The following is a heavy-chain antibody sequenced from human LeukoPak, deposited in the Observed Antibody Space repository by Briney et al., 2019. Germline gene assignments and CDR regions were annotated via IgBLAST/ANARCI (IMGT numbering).Heavy chain of an antibody. J-gene: IGHJ4*02. CDR3: ARRTWGGPHYFDY. V-gene: IGHV4-39*01. Sequence: PSETLSLTCTVSGGSVSSGSYYWGWIRQPPGKGLEWIGNIYYSGSTFYNPSFKSRVTISVDTSKNQFSLKVNSMTAADTAVYFCARRTWGGPHYFDYWGQGTLVTVSS. D-gene: IGHD3-3*01. CDR1: GGSVSSGSYY. CDR2: IYYSGST.